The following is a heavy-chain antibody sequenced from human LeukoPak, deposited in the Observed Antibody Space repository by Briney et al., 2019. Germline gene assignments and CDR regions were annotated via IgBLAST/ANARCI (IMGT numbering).Heavy chain of an antibody. V-gene: IGHV4-4*07. Sequence: SETLSLTCTVSGGSISSYYWSWIRQPAGKGLEWIGRIYTSGSTNYSPSLKSRVTMSVDTSKNQFSLKLSSVTAADTAVYYCARDVYYYGSGTLFGDIWGQGTMVTVSS. CDR1: GGSISSYY. CDR3: ARDVYYYGSGTLFGDI. J-gene: IGHJ3*02. CDR2: IYTSGST. D-gene: IGHD3-10*01.